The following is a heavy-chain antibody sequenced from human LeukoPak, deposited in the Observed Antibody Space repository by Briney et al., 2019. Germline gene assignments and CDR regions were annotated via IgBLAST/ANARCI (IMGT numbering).Heavy chain of an antibody. Sequence: PGGSLRLSCAASGFTFSSYAMSWVRQAPGKGLEWVSAISGSGANTYYADSVKGRFTISRDNSKNTLYLQMNSLRAEDTAVYYCAKASDGVPAVAGTDDYWGQGTLVTVSS. D-gene: IGHD6-19*01. J-gene: IGHJ4*02. CDR2: ISGSGANT. V-gene: IGHV3-23*01. CDR1: GFTFSSYA. CDR3: AKASDGVPAVAGTDDY.